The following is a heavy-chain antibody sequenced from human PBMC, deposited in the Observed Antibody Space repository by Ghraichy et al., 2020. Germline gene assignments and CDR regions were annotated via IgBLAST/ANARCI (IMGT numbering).Heavy chain of an antibody. J-gene: IGHJ4*02. CDR1: GFTFSSYA. Sequence: GGSLRLSCAASGFTFSSYAMSWVRQAPGKGLEWVSAISGSGGSTYYADSVKGRFTISRDNSKNTLYLQMNSLRAEDTAVYYCAKKSTPRGSSSWYNWQYYFDYWGQGTLVTVSS. CDR2: ISGSGGST. D-gene: IGHD6-13*01. CDR3: AKKSTPRGSSSWYNWQYYFDY. V-gene: IGHV3-23*01.